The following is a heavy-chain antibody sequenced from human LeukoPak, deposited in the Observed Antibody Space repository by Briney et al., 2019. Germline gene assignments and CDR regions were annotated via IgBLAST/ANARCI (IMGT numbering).Heavy chain of an antibody. CDR1: GFTFGDYA. J-gene: IGHJ4*02. CDR2: IRSKAYGETA. V-gene: IGHV3-49*03. D-gene: IGHD1-1*01. CDR3: TRDRGAYNLYDY. Sequence: GGSLRLSCTASGFTFGDYAMSWISQAPGKGLEWVGFIRSKAYGETADYAASVKGRFTISRDDSKAIAYLQMNSLKTEDTAVYHCTRDRGAYNLYDYWGQGTLVTVSS.